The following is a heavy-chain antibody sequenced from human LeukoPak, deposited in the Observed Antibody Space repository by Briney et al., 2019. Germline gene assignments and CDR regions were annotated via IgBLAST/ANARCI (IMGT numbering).Heavy chain of an antibody. V-gene: IGHV1-69*13. Sequence: GASVKVSCKASGGTFSSYAISWVRQAPGQGLEWMGGIIPIFGTANYAQKFQGRVTITADESTSTAYMELSSLRSEDTAVYYCAREPDTGVAFDIWGQGTMVTVSS. J-gene: IGHJ3*02. CDR1: GGTFSSYA. D-gene: IGHD7-27*01. CDR2: IIPIFGTA. CDR3: AREPDTGVAFDI.